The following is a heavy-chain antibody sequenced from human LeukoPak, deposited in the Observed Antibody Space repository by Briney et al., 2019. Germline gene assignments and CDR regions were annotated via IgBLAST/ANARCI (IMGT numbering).Heavy chain of an antibody. V-gene: IGHV3-23*01. CDR1: GFTFSDFA. J-gene: IGHJ4*02. CDR2: VSNSGGSR. CDR3: AKDGLSGYNFDY. D-gene: IGHD5-24*01. Sequence: GGSLRLSCAASGFTFSDFAMAWVRQAPGKGLEWVSTVSNSGGSRYHADSVKGRFTISRDNSQNTLFLQINGLRGEDTAVYYFAKDGLSGYNFDYWGQGTLVSVSS.